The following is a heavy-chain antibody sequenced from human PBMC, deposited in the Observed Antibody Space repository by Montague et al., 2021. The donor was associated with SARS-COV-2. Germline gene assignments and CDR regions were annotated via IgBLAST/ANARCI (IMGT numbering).Heavy chain of an antibody. Sequence: SETLSPTCTVSGASISLNSHSWGWLRQPPGRGLEWITTDHNTGNSYHNSSLQSRVTISRDTSQRQVSLRLNSMTTADTAVYYCARLPTGFPTWFDYWGQGTLVTVSS. CDR2: DHNTGNS. J-gene: IGHJ4*02. D-gene: IGHD3-9*01. V-gene: IGHV4-39*01. CDR1: GASISLNSHS. CDR3: ARLPTGFPTWFDY.